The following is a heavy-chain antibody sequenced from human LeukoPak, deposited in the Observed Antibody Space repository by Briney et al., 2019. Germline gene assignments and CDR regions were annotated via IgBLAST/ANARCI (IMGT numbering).Heavy chain of an antibody. J-gene: IGHJ4*02. CDR3: AREHTPFGSGCTAAY. Sequence: GGSLRLSCVASGFSFSSYSMNWVRQAPGKGLEWVSSIGSSGYIHYADSGKGRFTISRDNAKNSLYLQMNSLRAEDTAVYYCAREHTPFGSGCTAAYWGQGTLVTVSS. CDR1: GFSFSSYS. V-gene: IGHV3-21*01. D-gene: IGHD6-19*01. CDR2: IGSSGYI.